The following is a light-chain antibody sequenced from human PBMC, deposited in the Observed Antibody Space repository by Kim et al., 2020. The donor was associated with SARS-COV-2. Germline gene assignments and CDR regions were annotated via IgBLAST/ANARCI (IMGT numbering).Light chain of an antibody. J-gene: IGLJ3*02. CDR2: SDT. CDR1: NIGSNS. CDR3: LVWDDVSDHWV. Sequence: SYELTQPPSVSVAPGQTATFTCGGDNIGSNSVHWYQQKPGQAPLLVISSDTDRPSGIPERFSGSNSGNTAALTISRVAAGDEADYYCLVWDDVSDHWVFGAGTKLTVL. V-gene: IGLV3-21*04.